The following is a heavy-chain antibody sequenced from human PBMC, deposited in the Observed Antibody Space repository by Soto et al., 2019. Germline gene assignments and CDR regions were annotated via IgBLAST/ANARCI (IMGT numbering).Heavy chain of an antibody. CDR2: VYDVDGT. Sequence: DVQLVESGGGLIQPGGSLRLSCAASGLTVSGKKYIAWVRQAPGKGLEWISGVYDVDGTYYADSVKGRFTISIDASKTIVFLEMNDLRPDDTDGYYCASWLLREHAYDVWGLGTTVTVSA. CDR3: ASWLLREHAYDV. CDR1: GLTVSGKKY. V-gene: IGHV3-53*01. D-gene: IGHD1-26*01. J-gene: IGHJ3*01.